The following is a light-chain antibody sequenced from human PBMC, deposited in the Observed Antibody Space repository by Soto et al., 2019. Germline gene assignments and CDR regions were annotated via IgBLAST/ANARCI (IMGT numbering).Light chain of an antibody. J-gene: IGKJ3*01. CDR1: QSVSSN. V-gene: IGKV3D-15*01. CDR3: QQYNNWPPFT. Sequence: ETVMTQSPATLSVSPGERATLSCRASQSVSSNLAWYQQKPGQAPRLLMYGASTRATGIPARFSGSGSGTEFILTISSLQSEDFAVYYCQQYNNWPPFTFGPGTKVDIK. CDR2: GAS.